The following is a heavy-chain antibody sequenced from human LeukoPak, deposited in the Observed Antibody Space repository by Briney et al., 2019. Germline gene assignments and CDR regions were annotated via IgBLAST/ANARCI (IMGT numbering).Heavy chain of an antibody. J-gene: IGHJ5*02. CDR2: ISWNSGSI. CDR3: AKDVLTDYYGSGSYYPA. CDR1: GFTFDDYA. V-gene: IGHV3-9*01. Sequence: GGSLRLSCAASGFTFDDYAMHWVRRAPGKGLEWVSGISWNSGSIGYADSVKGRLTISRDNAKNSLYLQMNSLRAEDTALYYCAKDVLTDYYGSGSYYPAWGQGTLVTVSS. D-gene: IGHD3-10*01.